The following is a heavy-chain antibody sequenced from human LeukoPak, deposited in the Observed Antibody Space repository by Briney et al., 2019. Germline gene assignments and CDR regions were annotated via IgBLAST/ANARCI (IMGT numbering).Heavy chain of an antibody. CDR3: ARANGRRLGTAATLSFDY. CDR2: ISAYNGNT. V-gene: IGHV1-18*01. D-gene: IGHD2-15*01. Sequence: GASVKVSCKASGYSFTSYGISWVRQAPGQGLEWIGWISAYNGNTNYAQKLQGRVTMTTDTSTSTAYMELRSLRSDDTAVYYCARANGRRLGTAATLSFDYWGQGTLVTVSS. J-gene: IGHJ4*02. CDR1: GYSFTSYG.